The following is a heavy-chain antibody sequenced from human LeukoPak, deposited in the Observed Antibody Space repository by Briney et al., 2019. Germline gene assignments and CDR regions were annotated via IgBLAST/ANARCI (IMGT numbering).Heavy chain of an antibody. D-gene: IGHD2-21*01. CDR3: ATPGWDCGGDCYYY. Sequence: GGSLRLSCTASGFTFSSYSMNWVRQAPGKGLEWVSYISSSGSTIYYADSVKGRFTISRDNAKNSLYLQMNSLRAEDTAVYYCATPGWDCGGDCYYYWGQGTLVTVSS. V-gene: IGHV3-48*01. CDR1: GFTFSSYS. J-gene: IGHJ4*02. CDR2: ISSSGSTI.